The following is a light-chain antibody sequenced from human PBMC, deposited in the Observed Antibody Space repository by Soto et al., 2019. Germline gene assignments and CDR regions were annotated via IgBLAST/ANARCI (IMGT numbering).Light chain of an antibody. CDR2: KTS. J-gene: IGKJ4*01. V-gene: IGKV1-5*03. CDR1: QGTGDW. CDR3: QQYSSYPLT. Sequence: DIQMSQSPSTLSASVGGRVTITCRASQGTGDWLAWYQQKPGKAPKPLIYKTSTLEGGVPSRFSGSGSETEFTLTSSSMQPDDFETYYCQQYSSYPLTFGGGTRVEIK.